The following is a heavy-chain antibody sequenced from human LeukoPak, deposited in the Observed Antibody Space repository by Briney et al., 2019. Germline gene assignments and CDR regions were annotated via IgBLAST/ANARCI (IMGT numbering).Heavy chain of an antibody. J-gene: IGHJ4*02. V-gene: IGHV1-18*01. Sequence: ASVKVSCKASGYTFTSYGISWVRQAPGQGLEWMGWTSAYNGNTNYAQKLQGRVTMTTDTSTSTAYMELRSLRSDDTAVYYCARDLYGRITIFGAPYYFDYWGQGTLVTVSS. CDR1: GYTFTSYG. CDR2: TSAYNGNT. CDR3: ARDLYGRITIFGAPYYFDY. D-gene: IGHD3-3*01.